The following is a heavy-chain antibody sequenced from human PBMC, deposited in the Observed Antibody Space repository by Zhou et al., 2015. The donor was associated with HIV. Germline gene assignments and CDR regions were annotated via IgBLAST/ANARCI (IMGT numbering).Heavy chain of an antibody. V-gene: IGHV1-69*06. D-gene: IGHD3-9*01. J-gene: IGHJ5*02. CDR1: GGTFSNYA. CDR2: IIPIFGTV. Sequence: QVQLVQSGAEVKKPGSSVKVSCKASGGTFSNYAVSWVRQAPGQGLEWMGAIIPIFGTVKYAQKFQGRVSLSADRSTNTAYMELSSLRSEDTAVYYCAREYYDILTGYYKGWFDPWGQGTLVTVSS. CDR3: AREYYDILTGYYKGWFDP.